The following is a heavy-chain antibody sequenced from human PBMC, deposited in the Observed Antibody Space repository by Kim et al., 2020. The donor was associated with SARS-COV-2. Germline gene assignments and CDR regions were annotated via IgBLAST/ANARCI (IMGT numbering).Heavy chain of an antibody. CDR3: ARDFSTASGWDYYYYGMDV. J-gene: IGHJ6*02. D-gene: IGHD2-2*01. CDR1: GGSISSGGYY. V-gene: IGHV4-31*03. CDR2: IYYSGST. Sequence: SETLSLTCTVSGGSISSGGYYWSWIRQHPGKGLEWIGYIYYSGSTYYNPSLKSRVTISVDTSKNQFSLKLSSVTAADTAVYYCARDFSTASGWDYYYYGMDVWGQGTTVTVSS.